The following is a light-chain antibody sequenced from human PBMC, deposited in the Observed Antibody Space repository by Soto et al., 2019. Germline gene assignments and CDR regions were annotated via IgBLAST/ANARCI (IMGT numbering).Light chain of an antibody. CDR3: QAWDSSTAI. J-gene: IGLJ2*01. CDR1: KLGDKY. CDR2: EDD. V-gene: IGLV3-1*01. Sequence: SYELTQPPSVSVSPGQTARIPCSGDKLGDKYASWYQQKPGQSPVVVISEDDKRPSGIPERFSGSNSGNTATLTISGTQAIDEADYYCQAWDSSTAIFGGGTKLTVL.